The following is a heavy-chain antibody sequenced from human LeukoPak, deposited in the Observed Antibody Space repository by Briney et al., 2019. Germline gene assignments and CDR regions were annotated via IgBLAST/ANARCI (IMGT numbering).Heavy chain of an antibody. J-gene: IGHJ4*02. D-gene: IGHD6-19*01. CDR2: IYYSGST. CDR1: GGSISSYY. V-gene: IGHV4-59*01. CDR3: ARAGRSSGWYGRDYFDY. Sequence: PETLSLTCTVSGGSISSYYRSWIRQPPGKGLEWIGYIYYSGSTNYNPSLKSRVTISVDTSKNQFSLKLSSVTAADTAVYYCARAGRSSGWYGRDYFDYWGQGTLVTVSS.